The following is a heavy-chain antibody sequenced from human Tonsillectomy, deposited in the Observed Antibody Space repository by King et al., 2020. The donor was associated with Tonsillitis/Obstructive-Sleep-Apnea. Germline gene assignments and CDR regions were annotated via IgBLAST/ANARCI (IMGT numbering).Heavy chain of an antibody. CDR3: ARGDLLTGYYASTDFDY. V-gene: IGHV4-34*01. J-gene: IGHJ4*02. D-gene: IGHD3-9*01. CDR1: GGSFSAYY. Sequence: VQLPQWGAGLLKPSETLSLTCAVYGGSFSAYYWSWLRQPPGKGLEWIGEINHSGSTKYNPSLKSRLIVSLDTSKNQFSLKLSSVTAADTAVYYCARGDLLTGYYASTDFDYWGQGTLVTVSS. CDR2: INHSGST.